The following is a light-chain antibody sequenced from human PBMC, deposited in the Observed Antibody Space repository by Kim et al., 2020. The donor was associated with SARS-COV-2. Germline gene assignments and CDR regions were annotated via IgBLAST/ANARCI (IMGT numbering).Light chain of an antibody. V-gene: IGKV4-1*01. CDR2: WAS. Sequence: ATINCKSSQSILYSSNNKNCLAWYQQKPGHPPKVLIYWASTRESGVPDRFSGGGSGTDFALTISSLQAEDVAVYYCQQYYRTPLTFGQGTRLEIK. CDR1: QSILYSSNNKNC. CDR3: QQYYRTPLT. J-gene: IGKJ5*01.